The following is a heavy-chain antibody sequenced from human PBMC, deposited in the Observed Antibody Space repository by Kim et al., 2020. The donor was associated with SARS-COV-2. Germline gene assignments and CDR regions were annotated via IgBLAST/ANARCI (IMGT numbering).Heavy chain of an antibody. Sequence: ASVKVSCKASGYTFTTYALHWVRQAPGQRLEWLGWINAGNGNTKNSQKLQGRVTFTRDTSASTAYMELSSLRSEDTAVYYCARGRFFDWLSLDAMDVWGQGTTVTVSS. J-gene: IGHJ6*02. V-gene: IGHV1-3*01. CDR1: GYTFTTYA. CDR3: ARGRFFDWLSLDAMDV. D-gene: IGHD3-9*01. CDR2: INAGNGNT.